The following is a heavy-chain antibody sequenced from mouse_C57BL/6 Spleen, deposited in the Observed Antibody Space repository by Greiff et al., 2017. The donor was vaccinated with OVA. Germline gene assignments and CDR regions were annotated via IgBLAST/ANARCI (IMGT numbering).Heavy chain of an antibody. CDR1: GYAFSSSW. V-gene: IGHV1-82*01. D-gene: IGHD2-3*01. J-gene: IGHJ3*01. CDR2: IYPGDGDT. CDR3: ARSVLYDGYYMVAWFAY. Sequence: QVQLQQSGPELVKPGASVKISCKASGYAFSSSWMNWVKQRPGKGLEWIGRIYPGDGDTNYNGKFKGKATLTADKSSSTDYMQLSSLTSEDSAVDFCARSVLYDGYYMVAWFAYWGQGTLVTVSA.